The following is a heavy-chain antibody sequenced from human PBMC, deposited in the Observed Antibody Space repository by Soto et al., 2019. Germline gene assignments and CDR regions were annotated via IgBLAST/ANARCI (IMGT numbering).Heavy chain of an antibody. CDR3: AKEDCSGGSCYAANWFDP. V-gene: IGHV3-72*01. J-gene: IGHJ5*02. CDR2: IRNKANSYTT. CDR1: GFTFSDHY. Sequence: PGGSLRLSCAASGFTFSDHYMDWVRKAPGKRLEWVGRIRNKANSYTTEYAASVKGRFTISRDNAKNSLYLQMNSLRAEDTALYYCAKEDCSGGSCYAANWFDPWGQGTLVTVSS. D-gene: IGHD2-15*01.